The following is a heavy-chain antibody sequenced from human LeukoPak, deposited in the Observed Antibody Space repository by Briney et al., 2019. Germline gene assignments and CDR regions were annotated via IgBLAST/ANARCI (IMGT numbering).Heavy chain of an antibody. CDR3: AKATGTLGN. J-gene: IGHJ4*02. D-gene: IGHD1-1*01. Sequence: GGTLRLSCAASGFTFSSYGMSWVRQAPGKGLEWVSAISGSGGSTYYADSVKGRFTISRDNSKNTLYLQMNSLTAEDTAIYYCAKATGTLGNWGQGTLVTVSS. CDR2: ISGSGGST. CDR1: GFTFSSYG. V-gene: IGHV3-23*01.